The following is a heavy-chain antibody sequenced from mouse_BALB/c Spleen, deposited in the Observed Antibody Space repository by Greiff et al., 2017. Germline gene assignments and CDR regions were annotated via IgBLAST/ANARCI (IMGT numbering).Heavy chain of an antibody. D-gene: IGHD1-2*01. V-gene: IGHV14-3*02. J-gene: IGHJ2*01. CDR3: TRSTTAYVFDD. CDR1: GFNIKDTY. CDR2: IDPANGNT. Sequence: EVQLQQSGAELVKPGASVKLSCTASGFNIKDTYMHWVKQRPEQGLEWIGRIDPANGNTKYDPKFQGKATITADTSSNTAYLQLSSLTSEDTAVYYCTRSTTAYVFDDWGQGTTLTVSS.